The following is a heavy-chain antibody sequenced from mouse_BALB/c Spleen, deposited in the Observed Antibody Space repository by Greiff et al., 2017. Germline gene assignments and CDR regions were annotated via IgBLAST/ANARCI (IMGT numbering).Heavy chain of an antibody. CDR2: ISYSGST. D-gene: IGHD2-14*01. Sequence: EVKLMESGPSLVKPSQTLSLTCSVTGDSITSGYWNWIRKFPGNKLEYMGYISYSGSTYYNPSLKSRISITRDTSKNQYYLQLNSVTTEDTATYYCAREENRYDGRLDYWGQGTTLTVSS. CDR3: AREENRYDGRLDY. CDR1: GDSITSGY. V-gene: IGHV3-8*02. J-gene: IGHJ2*01.